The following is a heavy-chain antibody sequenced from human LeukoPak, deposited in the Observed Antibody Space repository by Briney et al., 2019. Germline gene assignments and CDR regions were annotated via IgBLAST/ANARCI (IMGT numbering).Heavy chain of an antibody. V-gene: IGHV4-59*01. CDR1: DDSITMYY. CDR2: VDRTGST. D-gene: IGHD1-1*01. CDR3: ARGRVSSSTWYSTYYYYFYMDV. J-gene: IGHJ6*03. Sequence: SETLSLTCSVSDDSITMYYWTWIRQLPGKGLEWIGYVDRTGSTNFNPSLNGRVSISRDTTKNLFSLRLRSVTAADTAVYFCARGRVSSSTWYSTYYYYFYMDVWGKGTTVTVSS.